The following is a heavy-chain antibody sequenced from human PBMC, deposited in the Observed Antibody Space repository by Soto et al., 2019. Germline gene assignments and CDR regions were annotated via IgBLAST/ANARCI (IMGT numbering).Heavy chain of an antibody. D-gene: IGHD3-10*01. J-gene: IGHJ6*02. CDR1: GYSFTSYW. CDR2: IYPDDSDT. Sequence: EVQLVQSGAEVKKPGESLKISCKGSGYSFTSYWIGWVRQMPGKGLEWMGIIYPDDSDTRYSPSFQGQVTISADKSISTAYLQGSSLEASDTAMYYCAGGGVRGVITRTRDYYGMDVWGQGTTVTVSS. CDR3: AGGGVRGVITRTRDYYGMDV. V-gene: IGHV5-51*01.